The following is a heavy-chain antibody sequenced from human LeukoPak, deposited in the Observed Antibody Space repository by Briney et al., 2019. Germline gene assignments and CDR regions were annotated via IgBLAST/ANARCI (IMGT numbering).Heavy chain of an antibody. V-gene: IGHV3-7*01. CDR3: TTSDESSGTG. CDR2: IKQDGSET. Sequence: GGSLRLSCAASGFTFRNFWMSWVRQAPGKGLEWLANIKQDGSETYYVDSVKGRFTISRDNAKNSVYLEMNSLRGEDTAVYYCTTSDESSGTGWGQGTLVTVSS. J-gene: IGHJ4*02. CDR1: GFTFRNFW. D-gene: IGHD3-22*01.